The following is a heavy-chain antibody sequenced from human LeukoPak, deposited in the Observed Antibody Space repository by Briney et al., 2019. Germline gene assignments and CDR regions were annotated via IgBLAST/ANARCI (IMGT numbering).Heavy chain of an antibody. CDR3: ARASSGAPRLGFDP. D-gene: IGHD3-22*01. Sequence: SQTLSLTCTVSGGSISSGGYYWSWIRQHPGAGLECLGYIYYSGSTYYNPSLKSRLTISLDTSKNQFSLNLSSVNAADTAVYYCARASSGAPRLGFDPWGQGTQVTVSS. V-gene: IGHV4-31*03. J-gene: IGHJ5*02. CDR2: IYYSGST. CDR1: GGSISSGGYY.